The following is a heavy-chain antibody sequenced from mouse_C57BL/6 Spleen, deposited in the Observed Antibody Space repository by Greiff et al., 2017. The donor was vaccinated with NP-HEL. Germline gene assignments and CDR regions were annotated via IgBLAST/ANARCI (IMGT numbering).Heavy chain of an antibody. CDR2: IYPGSGNT. D-gene: IGHD2-3*01. CDR1: GYTFTDYY. CDR3: ARKGPYDGYSNYFDY. J-gene: IGHJ2*01. Sequence: VQLQQSGAELVRPGASVKLSCKASGYTFTDYYINWVKQRPGQGLEWIARIYPGSGNTYYNEKFKGKATLTAEKSSSTAYMQLSSLTSEDSAVYFCARKGPYDGYSNYFDYWGQGTTLTVSS. V-gene: IGHV1-76*01.